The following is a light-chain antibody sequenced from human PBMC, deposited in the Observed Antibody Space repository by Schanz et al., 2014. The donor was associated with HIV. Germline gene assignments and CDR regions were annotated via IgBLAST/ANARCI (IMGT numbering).Light chain of an antibody. J-gene: IGKJ4*01. V-gene: IGKV1-8*01. CDR2: GAS. Sequence: AIRITQSPPSLSASTGDRVTITCRANQGISNYLAWYQQKPGKAPQLLISGASTLQSGVPSRFSGSVSGTDFTLTISCLQSEDSALYYCQQRSDWPLTFGGGTKVEIK. CDR1: QGISNY. CDR3: QQRSDWPLT.